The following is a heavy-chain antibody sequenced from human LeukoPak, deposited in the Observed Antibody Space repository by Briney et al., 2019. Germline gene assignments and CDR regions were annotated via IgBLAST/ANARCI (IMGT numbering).Heavy chain of an antibody. D-gene: IGHD4-17*01. CDR1: GFTFSSYE. CDR2: ISSSGSTI. Sequence: GGSLRLSCAASGFTFSSYEMNWVRQAPGKGLEWVSYISSSGSTIYYADSVKGRFTISRDNAKNSLYLQMNSLRAEDTAVYYCARAGYGDYYYYYYMDVWGKGTTVTVSS. CDR3: ARAGYGDYYYYYYMDV. V-gene: IGHV3-48*03. J-gene: IGHJ6*03.